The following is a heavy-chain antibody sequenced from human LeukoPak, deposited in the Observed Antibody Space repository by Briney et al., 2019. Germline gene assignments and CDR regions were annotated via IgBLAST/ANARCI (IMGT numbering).Heavy chain of an antibody. CDR3: ARQKIIAAAGLG. J-gene: IGHJ4*02. CDR2: IYYSGST. Sequence: SETLFLTCTVSGGSISSSSYYWGWIRQPPGKGLEWIGSIYYSGSTYYNPSLKSRVTISVDTSKNQSSLKLSSVTAADTAVYYCARQKIIAAAGLGWGQGTLVTVSS. V-gene: IGHV4-39*01. D-gene: IGHD6-13*01. CDR1: GGSISSSSYY.